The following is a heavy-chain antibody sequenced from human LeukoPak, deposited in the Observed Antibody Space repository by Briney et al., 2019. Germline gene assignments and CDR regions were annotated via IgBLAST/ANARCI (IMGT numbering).Heavy chain of an antibody. CDR1: GFTVSSNY. J-gene: IGHJ4*02. Sequence: TGGSLRLSCAASGFTVSSNYMSWVRQAPGKGLEWVSVIYSGGSSYYADSVKGRFTISRDNSKNTLYLQMNSLRAEDTAVYYCASSGSYYGYGDYWGQGTLVTVSS. D-gene: IGHD3-10*01. V-gene: IGHV3-53*01. CDR2: IYSGGSS. CDR3: ASSGSYYGYGDY.